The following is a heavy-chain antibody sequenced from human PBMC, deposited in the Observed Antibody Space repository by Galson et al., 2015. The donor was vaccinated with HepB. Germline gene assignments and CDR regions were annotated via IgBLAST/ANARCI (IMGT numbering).Heavy chain of an antibody. Sequence: SVKVSCKASGGTFSSYAISWVRQAPGQGLEWMGGIIPIFGTANYAQKFQGRVTITADESTSTAYMELSSLRSEDTAVYYCARDVSSTLGMDVWGQGTTVTVSS. V-gene: IGHV1-69*13. CDR3: ARDVSSTLGMDV. CDR1: GGTFSSYA. J-gene: IGHJ6*02. CDR2: IIPIFGTA. D-gene: IGHD2-2*01.